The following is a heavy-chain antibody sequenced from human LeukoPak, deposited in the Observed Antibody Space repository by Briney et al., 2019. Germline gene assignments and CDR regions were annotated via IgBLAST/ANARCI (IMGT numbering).Heavy chain of an antibody. CDR1: GGSFNGHY. V-gene: IGHV4-34*01. CDR2: INQSGNT. CDR3: ARIPFDY. Sequence: SETLSLTCAVYGGSFNGHYWRWIRHPPGKGLEWIGEINQSGNTNYNPSLKSRVTISVDTSKNQFPLKLSSVTAADTAVYYCARIPFDYWGQGTLVTVSS. J-gene: IGHJ4*02.